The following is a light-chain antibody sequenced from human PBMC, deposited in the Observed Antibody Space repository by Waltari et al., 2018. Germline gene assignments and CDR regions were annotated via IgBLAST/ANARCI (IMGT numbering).Light chain of an antibody. V-gene: IGKV3-20*01. CDR2: GAS. Sequence: IMLTQSPGPRSLSPGERATLSCRASQSISRYLAWYQQKPGQAPRLLIYGASTRATGIPDRFSGSGSGTDFSLTISGLEPEDSAVYYCQHHFRLPATFGQGTKVEIK. CDR3: QHHFRLPAT. CDR1: QSISRY. J-gene: IGKJ1*01.